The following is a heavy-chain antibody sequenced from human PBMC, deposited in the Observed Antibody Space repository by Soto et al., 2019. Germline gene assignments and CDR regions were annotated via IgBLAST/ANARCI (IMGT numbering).Heavy chain of an antibody. V-gene: IGHV1-18*04. Sequence: QVQLVQSGAEVKKPGASVKVSCKASGYTFTSYGISWVRQAPGQGLEWMGWISAYNGNTNYAQKLQGRVTMTTDTSTSTAYMELRSLRSDDTAVYYCARIDYGDYGDARFYNWFDPWGQGTLVTVSS. CDR1: GYTFTSYG. D-gene: IGHD4-17*01. CDR3: ARIDYGDYGDARFYNWFDP. CDR2: ISAYNGNT. J-gene: IGHJ5*02.